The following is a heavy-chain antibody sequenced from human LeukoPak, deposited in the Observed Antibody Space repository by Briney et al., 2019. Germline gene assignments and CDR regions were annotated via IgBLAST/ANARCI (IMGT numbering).Heavy chain of an antibody. CDR1: GFTFSSYA. CDR2: ISGSGGST. V-gene: IGHV3-23*01. Sequence: PGGSLRLSCAASGFTFSSYAMSWVRQAPGKGLGWVSAISGSGGSTYYADSVKGRFTISRDNSKNTLYLQMNSLRAEDTAVYYCAKRLFFGGRTTFDYWGQGTLVTVSS. D-gene: IGHD1-14*01. J-gene: IGHJ4*02. CDR3: AKRLFFGGRTTFDY.